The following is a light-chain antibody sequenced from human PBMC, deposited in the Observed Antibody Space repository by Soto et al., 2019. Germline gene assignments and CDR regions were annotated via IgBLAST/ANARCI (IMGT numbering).Light chain of an antibody. J-gene: IGKJ2*01. V-gene: IGKV1-6*01. Sequence: AIQMTQSPSSLSASVGDRVTITCRASQDIGKDLAWYQQKPGKAPQILIYGASTLQTGVASRFSGSGSATDFTLTISSLQPEDSAAYYCLHDYNYPFTFGQGTKLDIK. CDR3: LHDYNYPFT. CDR2: GAS. CDR1: QDIGKD.